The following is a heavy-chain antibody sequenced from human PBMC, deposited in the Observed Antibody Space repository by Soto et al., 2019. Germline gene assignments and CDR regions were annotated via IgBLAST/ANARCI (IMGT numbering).Heavy chain of an antibody. Sequence: SETLSLTCTVSGGSIRNVYWSWIRQPPGKGLEWIGFIFHSGNAKYNPSLKSRVTMSVDTSKNQFSLSLDSVTAADTAVYFCARAHVPTLPFDSWGQRTLVTVSS. D-gene: IGHD2-15*01. CDR1: GGSIRNVY. CDR2: IFHSGNA. CDR3: ARAHVPTLPFDS. J-gene: IGHJ4*02. V-gene: IGHV4-59*01.